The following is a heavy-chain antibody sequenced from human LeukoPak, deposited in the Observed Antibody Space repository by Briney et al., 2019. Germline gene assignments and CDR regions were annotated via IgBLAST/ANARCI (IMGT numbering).Heavy chain of an antibody. CDR1: GGTFSSYA. J-gene: IGHJ6*04. D-gene: IGHD3-10*01. V-gene: IGHV1-69*06. CDR2: IIPIFGTA. Sequence: GASVKVSCKASGGTFSSYAISWVRQAPGQGLEWMGGIIPIFGTANYAQKFQGRVTITADKSTSTAYMELSSLRSEDTAVYYCARGNLWFGELSSMDVWGKGTTVTISS. CDR3: ARGNLWFGELSSMDV.